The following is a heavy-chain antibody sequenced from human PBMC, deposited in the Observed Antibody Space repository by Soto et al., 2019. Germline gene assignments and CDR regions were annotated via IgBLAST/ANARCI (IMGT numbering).Heavy chain of an antibody. D-gene: IGHD5-18*01. CDR2: IYYSGST. J-gene: IGHJ5*02. Sequence: SETLSLTCTVSGGSISSSSYYWGWIRQPPGKGLEWIGSIYYSGSTYYNPSLKSRVTISVDTSKNQFSLKLSSVTAADTAVYYCASYIQTAMVKSHWFDPWGQGTLVTVSS. V-gene: IGHV4-39*01. CDR3: ASYIQTAMVKSHWFDP. CDR1: GGSISSSSYY.